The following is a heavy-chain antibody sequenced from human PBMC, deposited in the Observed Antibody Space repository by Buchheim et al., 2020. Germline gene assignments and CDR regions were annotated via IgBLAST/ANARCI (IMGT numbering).Heavy chain of an antibody. CDR1: GGSISSGDYY. CDR2: IYYSGST. CDR3: ARHSDTFGWGYYDFWSGYSKENAFDI. D-gene: IGHD3-3*01. J-gene: IGHJ3*02. V-gene: IGHV4-30-4*01. Sequence: QVQLQESGPGLVKPSQTLSLTCTVSGGSISSGDYYWSWIRQPPGKGLEWIGYIYYSGSTNYNPSLKSRVTISVDTSKNQFSLKLSSVTAADTAVYYCARHSDTFGWGYYDFWSGYSKENAFDIWGQGT.